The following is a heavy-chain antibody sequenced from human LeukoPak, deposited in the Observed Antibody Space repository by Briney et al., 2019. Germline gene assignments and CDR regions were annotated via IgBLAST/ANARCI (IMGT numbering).Heavy chain of an antibody. CDR1: GFTVSSNY. CDR3: ARGALHYYDILTGYPLYYFDY. D-gene: IGHD3-9*01. Sequence: WGSLRLSCAASGFTVSSNYMSWVRQAPGKGLEWVSVVYSGGSTYYADSVKGRFTISRHNSKNTLYLQMNSLRAEDTAVYYCARGALHYYDILTGYPLYYFDYWGQGTLVTVSS. CDR2: VYSGGST. V-gene: IGHV3-53*04. J-gene: IGHJ4*02.